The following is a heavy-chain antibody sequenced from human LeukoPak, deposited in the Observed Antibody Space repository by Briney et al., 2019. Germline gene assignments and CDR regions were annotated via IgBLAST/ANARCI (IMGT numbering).Heavy chain of an antibody. CDR3: ARGQRFRGVAAAGGY. J-gene: IGHJ4*02. CDR2: MNPNSGNT. CDR1: GYTFTSYD. V-gene: IGHV1-8*01. D-gene: IGHD6-13*01. Sequence: ASVKVSCKASGYTFTSYDINWVRQATGQGLEWMGWMNPNSGNTGYAQKFQGRVTMTRNTSISTAYMELSSLRSEDAAVYYCARGQRFRGVAAAGGYWGQGTLVTVSS.